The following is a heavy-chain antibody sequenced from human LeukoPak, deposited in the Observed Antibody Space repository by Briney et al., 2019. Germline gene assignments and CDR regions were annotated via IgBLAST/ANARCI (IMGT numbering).Heavy chain of an antibody. CDR1: GFTFSSYG. Sequence: PGGSLRLSCAASGFTFSSYGMHWVRQAPGKGLEWVAFIRYDGSNKYYADSVKGRFTISRDNSKNTLYLQMNSLRAEDTAVYYCAKDNSSSWVSFDYWGQGTLVTVSS. D-gene: IGHD6-13*01. CDR3: AKDNSSSWVSFDY. CDR2: IRYDGSNK. V-gene: IGHV3-30*02. J-gene: IGHJ4*02.